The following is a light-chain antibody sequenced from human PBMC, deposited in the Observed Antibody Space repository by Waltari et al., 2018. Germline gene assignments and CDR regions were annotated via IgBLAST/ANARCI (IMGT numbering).Light chain of an antibody. CDR3: QSYDSSLSGVV. J-gene: IGLJ2*01. Sequence: QAVLTPPPSVSGAPGQRVTISCTGSSSHIGAGYGLHWYQQLPGTAPKLLIYGNSDRPSGVPDRISGSKSGTSASLAITGVQAEDEADYYCQSYDSSLSGVVFGGGTQLTVL. CDR2: GNS. CDR1: SSHIGAGYG. V-gene: IGLV1-40*01.